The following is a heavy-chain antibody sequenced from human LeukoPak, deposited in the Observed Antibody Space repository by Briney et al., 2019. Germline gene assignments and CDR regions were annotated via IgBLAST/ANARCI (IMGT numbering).Heavy chain of an antibody. Sequence: SETLSLTCTVSGGSISSYYWSWIRQPPGKGLEWIGYIYYSGSTNYNPSLKSRVTISVDTSKNQSSLKLSSVTAADTAVYYCASTPLEYYYDSSGPFHHFDYWGQGTLVTVSS. J-gene: IGHJ4*02. D-gene: IGHD3-22*01. CDR1: GGSISSYY. V-gene: IGHV4-59*01. CDR2: IYYSGST. CDR3: ASTPLEYYYDSSGPFHHFDY.